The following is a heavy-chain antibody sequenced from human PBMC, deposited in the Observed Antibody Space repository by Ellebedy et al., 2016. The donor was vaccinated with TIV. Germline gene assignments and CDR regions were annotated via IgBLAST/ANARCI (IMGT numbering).Heavy chain of an antibody. Sequence: SETLSLTXTVSGGSISSGGYYWSWIRQHPGKGLEWIGYIYYSGSTYYNPSLKSRVTISVDTSKNQFSLKLSSVTAADTAVYYCAREGNPTLDGMDVWGQGTTVTVSS. D-gene: IGHD1-14*01. V-gene: IGHV4-31*03. CDR3: AREGNPTLDGMDV. CDR1: GGSISSGGYY. J-gene: IGHJ6*02. CDR2: IYYSGST.